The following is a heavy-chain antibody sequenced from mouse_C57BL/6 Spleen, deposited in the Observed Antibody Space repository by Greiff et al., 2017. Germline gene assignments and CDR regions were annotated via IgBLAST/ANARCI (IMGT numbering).Heavy chain of an antibody. V-gene: IGHV5-17*01. CDR2: ISSGSSTI. Sequence: EVKLQESGGGLVKPGGSLKLSCAASGFTFSDYGMHWVRQAPEKGLEWVAYISSGSSTIYYADTVKGRFTISRDNAKNTLFLQMTSLRSEDTAMYYCARGLRRGYYAMDYWGQGTSVTVSS. CDR3: ARGLRRGYYAMDY. D-gene: IGHD2-4*01. J-gene: IGHJ4*01. CDR1: GFTFSDYG.